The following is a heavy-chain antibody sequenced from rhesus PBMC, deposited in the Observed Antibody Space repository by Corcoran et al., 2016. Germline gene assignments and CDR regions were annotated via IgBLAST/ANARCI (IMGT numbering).Heavy chain of an antibody. J-gene: IGHJ4*01. Sequence: QLQESGPGLVKPSETLSLTCAVSGYSISSGYGWSWIRQPPGKGLEWIGYISYSGSTSYNPSLKSRVTIARDTPKNQFSRKLSSVTAADTAVYDCARDLTLARTGTWGQGVLVTVSS. V-gene: IGHV4-122*02. CDR1: GYSISSGYG. CDR2: ISYSGST. CDR3: ARDLTLARTGT.